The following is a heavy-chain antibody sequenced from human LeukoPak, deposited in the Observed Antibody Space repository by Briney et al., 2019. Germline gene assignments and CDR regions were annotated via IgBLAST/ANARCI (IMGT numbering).Heavy chain of an antibody. D-gene: IGHD3-22*01. V-gene: IGHV3-23*01. J-gene: IGHJ4*02. CDR2: ISGSDGST. Sequence: PGGSLRLSCAASGFTFSGYAMGWVRQAPGKGLEWVSAISGSDGSTYYADSVKGRFTISRDNSKNSLYLQMNSLRAEDTAVYYCAKLRDFYDSTGYSRFPYWGQGTLVTVSS. CDR3: AKLRDFYDSTGYSRFPY. CDR1: GFTFSGYA.